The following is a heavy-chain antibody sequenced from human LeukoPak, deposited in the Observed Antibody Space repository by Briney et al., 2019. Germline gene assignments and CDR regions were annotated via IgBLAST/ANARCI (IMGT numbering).Heavy chain of an antibody. CDR1: GFTFSSYW. D-gene: IGHD6-13*01. V-gene: IGHV3-7*01. J-gene: IGHJ4*02. CDR3: ARGTGYSSSWHDGYFDY. Sequence: GGSLRLSCAASGFTFSSYWMSWVRQAPGKGLEWVANIKQDGSEKYYVDSVKGRFTISRDNAKNSLYLQMNSLRAEDTAVYYCARGTGYSSSWHDGYFDYWGQGTLVTVSS. CDR2: IKQDGSEK.